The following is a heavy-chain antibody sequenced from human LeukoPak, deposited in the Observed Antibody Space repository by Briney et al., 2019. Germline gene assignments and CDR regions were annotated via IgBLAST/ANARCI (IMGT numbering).Heavy chain of an antibody. Sequence: GGSLRLSCAASGLTFSSHWMHWVRQAPGKGLVWVSRITNDGSSTTYADSVKGRFTISRDNSKNTLYLQMNSLRAEDTAVYYCARGRWLPDYYGMDVWGQGTTVTVSS. CDR1: GLTFSSHW. CDR3: ARGRWLPDYYGMDV. V-gene: IGHV3-74*01. CDR2: ITNDGSST. J-gene: IGHJ6*02. D-gene: IGHD5-24*01.